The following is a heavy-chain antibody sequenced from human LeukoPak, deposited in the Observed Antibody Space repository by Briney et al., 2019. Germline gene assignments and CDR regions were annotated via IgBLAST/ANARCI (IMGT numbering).Heavy chain of an antibody. Sequence: SETLSLTCTVSGGSISIYYWSWIRQPPGEGLEWIGYIYNSGSTIYNPSLKSRVTISEDTSKNQFSLKLTSVTAADTAVYYCVRDRELTYWGQGTLVTVSS. J-gene: IGHJ4*02. CDR1: GGSISIYY. CDR3: VRDRELTY. D-gene: IGHD1-26*01. V-gene: IGHV4-59*01. CDR2: IYNSGST.